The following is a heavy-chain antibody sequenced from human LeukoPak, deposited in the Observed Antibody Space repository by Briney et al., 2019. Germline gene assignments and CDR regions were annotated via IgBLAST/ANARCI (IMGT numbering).Heavy chain of an antibody. Sequence: PSETLSLTCTVSGGSISSYYWSWIRQPPGEGLEWIGYIHYSGSTNYNPSLKSRVTISVDMSKNQFSLKLSSVTAADTAVYYCARQNYGAAPLRYWGQGTLVTVSS. J-gene: IGHJ4*02. CDR3: ARQNYGAAPLRY. CDR1: GGSISSYY. D-gene: IGHD4/OR15-4a*01. V-gene: IGHV4-59*01. CDR2: IHYSGST.